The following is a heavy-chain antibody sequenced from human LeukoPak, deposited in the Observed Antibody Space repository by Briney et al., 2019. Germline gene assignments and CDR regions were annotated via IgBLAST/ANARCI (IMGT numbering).Heavy chain of an antibody. CDR1: GFTFSNYA. CDR2: LSGSGGNT. D-gene: IGHD3-16*01. J-gene: IGHJ4*02. Sequence: GGSLRLSCAASGFTFSNYAMAWVRQAPGKGLEWVSGLSGSGGNTFYAISVKGRFTISRDNPKNTLYLQMNSLRAEDTAVYYCATEKGDSPDYWGQGTLVTVSS. CDR3: ATEKGDSPDY. V-gene: IGHV3-23*01.